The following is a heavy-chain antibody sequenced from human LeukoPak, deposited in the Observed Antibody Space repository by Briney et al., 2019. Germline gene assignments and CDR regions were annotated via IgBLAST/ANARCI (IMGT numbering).Heavy chain of an antibody. D-gene: IGHD5-12*01. Sequence: PGGSLRLSCAASGFTFNSYAMSWVRQAPWERLQWVSGISDSGGNTYYADSVRGRFTISRDNSKNTLYLQMNSLRAEDTAVYYCARHTSSWLIDYWGQGTLVTVSS. J-gene: IGHJ4*02. V-gene: IGHV3-23*01. CDR1: GFTFNSYA. CDR2: ISDSGGNT. CDR3: ARHTSSWLIDY.